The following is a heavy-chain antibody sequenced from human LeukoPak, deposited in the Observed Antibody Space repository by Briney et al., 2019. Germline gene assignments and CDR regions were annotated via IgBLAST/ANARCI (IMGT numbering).Heavy chain of an antibody. V-gene: IGHV4-59*01. CDR1: GGSISSYY. Sequence: SETLSLTCTVSGGSISSYYWSWIRQPPGKGLEWIGYIYYSGSTNYNPSLKSRVTISVDTSKNQFSLKLSSVTAADTAVYYCASSGQLWGYYFDYWGQGTLVTVSS. J-gene: IGHJ4*02. CDR2: IYYSGST. D-gene: IGHD5-18*01. CDR3: ASSGQLWGYYFDY.